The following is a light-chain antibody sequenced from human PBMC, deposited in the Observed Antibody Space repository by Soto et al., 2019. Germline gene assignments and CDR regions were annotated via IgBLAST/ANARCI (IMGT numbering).Light chain of an antibody. CDR3: NSYTGTSAPYV. Sequence: QSALTQPASVSGSPGQSITISCTGTSSDVGRYNDVSWYQQHPGKAPKLIIFDVSYRPSGVSNRFSGAKSANTASLTIFGLQGEDESDYYCNSYTGTSAPYVFGAGTKVRVL. CDR1: SSDVGRYND. CDR2: DVS. V-gene: IGLV2-14*03. J-gene: IGLJ1*01.